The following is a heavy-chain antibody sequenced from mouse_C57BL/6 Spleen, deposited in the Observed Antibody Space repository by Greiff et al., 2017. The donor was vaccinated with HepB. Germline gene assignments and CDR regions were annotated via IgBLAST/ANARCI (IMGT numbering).Heavy chain of an antibody. J-gene: IGHJ3*01. CDR2: ISSGGSYT. CDR3: ARELFY. Sequence: EVMLVESGGDLVKPGGSLKLSCAASGFTFSSYGMSWVRQTPDKRLEWVATISSGGSYTYYPDSVKGRFTISRDNAKNTLYLQMSSLKSEDTAMYYCARELFYWGQGTLVTVSA. V-gene: IGHV5-6*02. CDR1: GFTFSSYG.